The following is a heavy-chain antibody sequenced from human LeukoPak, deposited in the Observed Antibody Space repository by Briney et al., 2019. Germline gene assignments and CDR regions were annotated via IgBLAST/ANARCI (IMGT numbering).Heavy chain of an antibody. J-gene: IGHJ4*02. Sequence: SVKVSCKASGGTFSGYAISWVRQAPGQGLEWMGGIIPIFGTANYAQKFQGRVTITADESTSTAYMELSSLRSEDTAVYYCAGASGPPYYFDYWGQGTLVTVSS. CDR3: AGASGPPYYFDY. V-gene: IGHV1-69*13. CDR2: IIPIFGTA. CDR1: GGTFSGYA.